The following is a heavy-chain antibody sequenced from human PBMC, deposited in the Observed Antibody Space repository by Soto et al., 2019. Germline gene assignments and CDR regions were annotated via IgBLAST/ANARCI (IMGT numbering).Heavy chain of an antibody. J-gene: IGHJ5*02. D-gene: IGHD3-10*01. CDR3: ARGRRVRGVNYRGGNWFDP. CDR1: GVSFSGYY. V-gene: IGHV4-34*01. Sequence: SETRSLTCAVYGVSFSGYYWSWIRQPPGKGLEWIGEINHSGSTNYNPSLKSRVTISVDTSKNQFSLKLSSVTAADTAVYYCARGRRVRGVNYRGGNWFDPWGQGTLVTVSS. CDR2: INHSGST.